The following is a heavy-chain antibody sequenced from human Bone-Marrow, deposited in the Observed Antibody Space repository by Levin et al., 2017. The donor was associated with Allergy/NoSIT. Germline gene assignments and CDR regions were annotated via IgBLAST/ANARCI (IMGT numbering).Heavy chain of an antibody. CDR3: STSHSSGWYHLFDI. V-gene: IGHV3-49*03. CDR1: GFTFGDYA. CDR2: IRSKAYGGTT. J-gene: IGHJ3*02. Sequence: GGSLRLSCAASGFTFGDYAMSWFRHAPGKGLEWVSFIRSKAYGGTTEYAASVKGRFTISRDDSNSIAYLQMNSLKTEDTAVYSCSTSHSSGWYHLFDIWGRGTMVTVSS. D-gene: IGHD6-19*01.